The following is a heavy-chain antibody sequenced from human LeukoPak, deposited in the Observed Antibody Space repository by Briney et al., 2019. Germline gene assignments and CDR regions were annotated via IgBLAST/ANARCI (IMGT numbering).Heavy chain of an antibody. J-gene: IGHJ4*02. CDR1: GGSISSGNYY. CDR3: ARVGDSTGY. CDR2: IYYSGNT. D-gene: IGHD2-2*01. V-gene: IGHV4-30-4*01. Sequence: SETLSLTCTVSGGSISSGNYYWSWIRQHPGRGLEWIGYIYYSGNTYSNPSLKSRVTISADTSKNQFSLKLTSVTAADTAVYYCARVGDSTGYWGQGTLVTVSS.